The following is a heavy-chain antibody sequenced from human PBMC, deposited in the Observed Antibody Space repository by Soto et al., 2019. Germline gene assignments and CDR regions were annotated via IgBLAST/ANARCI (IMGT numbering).Heavy chain of an antibody. V-gene: IGHV4-39*01. D-gene: IGHD3-22*01. Sequence: PSETLSLTCTVSGTSISTSSYYWGWIRQPPGKGLEWIGSIYFSGSTYYNPSLKSRVTISVDTSKDQFSLKLSSVAAADTAVYYCARHSYRITMKPFDYWGQGTLVTVSS. CDR3: ARHSYRITMKPFDY. J-gene: IGHJ4*02. CDR1: GTSISTSSYY. CDR2: IYFSGST.